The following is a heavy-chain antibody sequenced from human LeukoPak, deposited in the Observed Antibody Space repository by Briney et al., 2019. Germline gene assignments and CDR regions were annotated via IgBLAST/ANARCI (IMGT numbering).Heavy chain of an antibody. CDR3: ARGLPDNWNDGYAFDI. CDR2: INPNSGGT. D-gene: IGHD1-1*01. J-gene: IGHJ3*02. V-gene: IGHV1-2*02. CDR1: GYTFTGYY. Sequence: ASVKVSCKASGYTFTGYYMHWVRQAPGQGLEWMGWINPNSGGTNYAQKFQGRVTMTRDTSISTAYMELSRLRSDDTAVYYCARGLPDNWNDGYAFDIWGQGTMVTVSS.